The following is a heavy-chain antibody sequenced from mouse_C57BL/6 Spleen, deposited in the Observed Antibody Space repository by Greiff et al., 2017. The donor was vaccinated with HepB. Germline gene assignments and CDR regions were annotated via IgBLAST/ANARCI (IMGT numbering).Heavy chain of an antibody. D-gene: IGHD3-2*02. CDR3: ARLEAGPWFAY. J-gene: IGHJ3*01. V-gene: IGHV1-80*01. CDR2: IYPGDGDT. CDR1: GYAFSSYW. Sequence: QVQLKESGAELVKPGASVKISCKASGYAFSSYWMNWVKQRPGKGLEWIGQIYPGDGDTNYNGKFKGKATLTADKSSSTAYMQLSSLTSEDSAVYFCARLEAGPWFAYWGQGTLVTVSA.